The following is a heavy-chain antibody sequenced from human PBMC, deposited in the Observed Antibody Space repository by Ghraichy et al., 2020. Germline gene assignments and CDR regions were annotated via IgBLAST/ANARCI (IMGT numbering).Heavy chain of an antibody. D-gene: IGHD3-10*01. CDR3: ARDMKYYGSWTYLLHVMDV. Sequence: SETLSLTCTVSGGSISNSNWWSWVRQPPGKGLEWIGDIYDTGRPDLNPSIKRRVTISVDKYKNYFSLKVTSVTAADTAVYYCARDMKYYGSWTYLLHVMDVFGQVPTVTVSS. CDR1: GGSISNSNW. V-gene: IGHV4-4*02. CDR2: IYDTGRP. J-gene: IGHJ6*02.